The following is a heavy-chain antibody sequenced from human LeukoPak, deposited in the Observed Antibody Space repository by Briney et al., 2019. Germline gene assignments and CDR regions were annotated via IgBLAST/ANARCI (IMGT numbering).Heavy chain of an antibody. CDR1: GYTFTSYD. CDR2: MNPNRGNT. V-gene: IGHV1-8*01. D-gene: IGHD3-3*01. CDR3: AREWPDFWSGYFTYYYYYGMDV. Sequence: SVTLSCTASGYTFTSYDINWVRHPPRQGLEWMGLMNPNRGNTGYAQKFQGRVTMTRNTSISTAYMELSSLRSEDTAVYYGAREWPDFWSGYFTYYYYYGMDVWGQGTTVTVSS. J-gene: IGHJ6*02.